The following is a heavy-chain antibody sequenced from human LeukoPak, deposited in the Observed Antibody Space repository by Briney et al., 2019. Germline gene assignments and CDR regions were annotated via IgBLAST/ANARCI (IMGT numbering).Heavy chain of an antibody. CDR3: AGLSGANSGWYFDY. Sequence: SETLSLTCTVSGGSISSSSYYWGWIRQPPGKGLEWIGSIYYSGSTYYNPSLKSRVTISVDTSKNQFSLKLSSVTAADTAVYYCAGLSGANSGWYFDYWGQGTLVTVSS. D-gene: IGHD6-19*01. CDR2: IYYSGST. CDR1: GGSISSSSYY. V-gene: IGHV4-39*01. J-gene: IGHJ4*02.